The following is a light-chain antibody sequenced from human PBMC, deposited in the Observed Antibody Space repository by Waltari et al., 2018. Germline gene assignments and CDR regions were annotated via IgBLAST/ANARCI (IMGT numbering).Light chain of an antibody. J-gene: IGKJ3*01. CDR2: AAS. Sequence: DIQMTQSPSSLSASVGDRVTITCRASQSISSYLNWYQQKPGKAPKLLIYAASSLQRGVPSRCSGSGSGTDFTLTISSLQPEDFATYYCQQSYSTPPGTFGPGTKVDIK. V-gene: IGKV1-39*01. CDR3: QQSYSTPPGT. CDR1: QSISSY.